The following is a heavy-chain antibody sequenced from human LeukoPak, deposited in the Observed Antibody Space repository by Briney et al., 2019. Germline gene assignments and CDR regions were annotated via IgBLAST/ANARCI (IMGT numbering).Heavy chain of an antibody. CDR1: GGCFSGSY. Sequence: SETLSLTCAVYGGCFSGSYWSWIRQPPGKGLEWIGEINHSGSTNYNPSLKSRVTISVDTSKNQFSLKLSSVTAADTAVYYCARAVYGSGSSPHGHWGQGTLVTVSS. J-gene: IGHJ4*02. CDR2: INHSGST. V-gene: IGHV4-34*01. CDR3: ARAVYGSGSSPHGH. D-gene: IGHD3-10*01.